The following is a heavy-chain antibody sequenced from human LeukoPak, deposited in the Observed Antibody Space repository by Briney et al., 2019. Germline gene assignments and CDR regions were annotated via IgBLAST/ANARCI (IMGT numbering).Heavy chain of an antibody. Sequence: SETLSLTCTVSGYSISSGYYWGWIRQPPGKGLEWIGSIYHSGSTYYNPSLKSRVTISVDTSKNQFSLKLSSVTAADTAVYYWTRSYPPPFDPWGQGALVTVSS. CDR3: TRSYPPPFDP. CDR2: IYHSGST. CDR1: GYSISSGYY. J-gene: IGHJ5*02. V-gene: IGHV4-38-2*02.